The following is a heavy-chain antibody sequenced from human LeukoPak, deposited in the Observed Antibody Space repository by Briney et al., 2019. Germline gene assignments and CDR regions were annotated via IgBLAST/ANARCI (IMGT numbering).Heavy chain of an antibody. J-gene: IGHJ4*02. Sequence: GGSLRLSCAASGFTFSGSAMHWVRQASGKGLEWVGRIRSKANSYATAYAASVKGRFTISRDDSKNTAYLQMNSLKTEDTAVYYCTTLNYVWGSYVDYWGQGTLVTVSS. CDR1: GFTFSGSA. D-gene: IGHD3-16*01. CDR3: TTLNYVWGSYVDY. CDR2: IRSKANSYAT. V-gene: IGHV3-73*01.